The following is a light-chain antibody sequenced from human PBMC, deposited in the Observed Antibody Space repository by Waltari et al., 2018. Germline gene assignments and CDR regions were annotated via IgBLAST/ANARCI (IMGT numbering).Light chain of an antibody. V-gene: IGLV2-11*01. CDR1: TIDLGSYNY. CDR2: DVT. Sequence: SALTQPRSVSGSPGQSVTISSTGSTIDLGSYNYFSWYPQHPGKAPKLIILDVTKRPSGVPDRLSGSKSGNTASLTISGLRAEDEAEYYCCSYAGSYTWVFGGGTKLTVV. J-gene: IGLJ3*02. CDR3: CSYAGSYTWV.